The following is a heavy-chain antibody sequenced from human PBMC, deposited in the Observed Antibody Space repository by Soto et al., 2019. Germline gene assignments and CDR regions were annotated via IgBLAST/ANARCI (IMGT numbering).Heavy chain of an antibody. V-gene: IGHV1-2*02. J-gene: IGHJ4*02. CDR2: INPNNGGT. CDR3: AIMPRQGLNYFDY. Sequence: QVQLVQSGAEVKKPGASVKVSYKASGYTFTGYYMHWVRQAPGQGIEWMGWINPNNGGTNYAQKFQARVTMTRDTSISTAYMELSRLRSDDTAVYYCAIMPRQGLNYFDYWCQGTLVTVSS. D-gene: IGHD2-2*01. CDR1: GYTFTGYY.